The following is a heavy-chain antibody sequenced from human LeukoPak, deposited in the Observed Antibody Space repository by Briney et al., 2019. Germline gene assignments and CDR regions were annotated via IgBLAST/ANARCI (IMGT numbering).Heavy chain of an antibody. D-gene: IGHD3-22*01. V-gene: IGHV3-7*01. Sequence: GGSLRLSCAAPGFTFSSSWMSWVRQAPGKGLERVANIKEDGREKCYVDSVKGRFSISRDNAKNSLYLQMNSLRVEDTAVYYCTRGRLTMTWGQGTLVTVSS. CDR1: GFTFSSSW. CDR3: TRGRLTMT. CDR2: IKEDGREK. J-gene: IGHJ5*02.